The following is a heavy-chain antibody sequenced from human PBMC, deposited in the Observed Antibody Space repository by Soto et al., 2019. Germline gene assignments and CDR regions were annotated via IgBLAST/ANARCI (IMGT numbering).Heavy chain of an antibody. D-gene: IGHD6-6*01. J-gene: IGHJ6*02. V-gene: IGHV6-1*01. CDR3: ARGWGGEYISLLGTDV. CDR2: TYCRSKLYN. Sequence: SQTLSLTCAISGDSVSSNSAAWNWISQSPSRGLEWLGRTYCRSKLYNDYAVSVKSRITINPDTSKNQFSLQLNSVTPDDTAVYYCARGWGGEYISLLGTDVWGQGTRVTVSS. CDR1: GDSVSSNSAA.